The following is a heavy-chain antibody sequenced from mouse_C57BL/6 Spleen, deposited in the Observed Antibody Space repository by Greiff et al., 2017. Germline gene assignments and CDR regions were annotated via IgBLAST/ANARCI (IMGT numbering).Heavy chain of an antibody. CDR2: IFPGSGCT. CDR1: GYTFTGYW. D-gene: IGHD1-1*01. CDR3: VQGSWFAY. Sequence: QVQLQQSGAELMKPGASVKLSCKATGYTFTGYWIEWVKQRPGHGLEWIGEIFPGSGCTNYTEKVKGKATFTADTSSNTAYMQLSSLTTEDSAIYSCVQGSWFAYWGQGTLVTVSA. J-gene: IGHJ3*01. V-gene: IGHV1-9*01.